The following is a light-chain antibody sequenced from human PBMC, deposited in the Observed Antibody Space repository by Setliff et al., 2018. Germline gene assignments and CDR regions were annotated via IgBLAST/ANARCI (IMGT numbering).Light chain of an antibody. V-gene: IGKV1-39*01. CDR3: QQSHSVPRT. J-gene: IGKJ1*01. Sequence: DIQVTQSPASLSASVGDRVTITCQTSQSVNDFLNWYQQEPGKAPRLLIYAASALHDGVSSRFTGGGSGTEFTLTISNLQPDDFATYYCQQSHSVPRTVGQGTKVDIK. CDR1: QSVNDF. CDR2: AAS.